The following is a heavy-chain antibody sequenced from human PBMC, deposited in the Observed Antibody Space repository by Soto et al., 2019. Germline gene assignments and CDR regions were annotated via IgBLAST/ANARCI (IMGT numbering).Heavy chain of an antibody. CDR3: ATDPRWGPAAMRRNYYGMDV. CDR1: GYTLTELS. J-gene: IGHJ6*02. D-gene: IGHD2-2*01. Sequence: ASVKVSCKVSGYTLTELSMHWVRQAPGKGLEWMGGFDPEDGETIYAQKFQGRVTMTEDTSTDTAYMELSSLRSEDTAVYYCATDPRWGPAAMRRNYYGMDVWGQGTTVTVSS. CDR2: FDPEDGET. V-gene: IGHV1-24*01.